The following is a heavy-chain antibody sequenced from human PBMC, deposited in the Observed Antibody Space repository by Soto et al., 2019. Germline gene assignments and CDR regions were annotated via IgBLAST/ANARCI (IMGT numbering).Heavy chain of an antibody. Sequence: QVQLVESGGGVVRPGRSLRLSCPASGFTFSSYGMHWVRQAPGKGLEWVAVISYDGSNKYYADSVKGRFTISRDNSKNTLYLQMNSLRAEDTAVYYCAKETYSGPLDYWGQGTLVTVSS. J-gene: IGHJ4*02. V-gene: IGHV3-30*18. CDR2: ISYDGSNK. CDR1: GFTFSSYG. CDR3: AKETYSGPLDY. D-gene: IGHD2-15*01.